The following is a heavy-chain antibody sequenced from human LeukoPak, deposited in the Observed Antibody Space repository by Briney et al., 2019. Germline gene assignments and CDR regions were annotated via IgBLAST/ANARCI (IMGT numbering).Heavy chain of an antibody. D-gene: IGHD5-18*01. V-gene: IGHV1-2*02. Sequence: ASVRVSCKASGYTFTNYYMHWVRQAPGQGLEWMGWINPNSGGTSYAQKFQGRITMTRDTSISTAYMALSRLRSDDTAVYYCASSGYSYGYVNWGQGTLVTVSS. J-gene: IGHJ4*02. CDR2: INPNSGGT. CDR3: ASSGYSYGYVN. CDR1: GYTFTNYY.